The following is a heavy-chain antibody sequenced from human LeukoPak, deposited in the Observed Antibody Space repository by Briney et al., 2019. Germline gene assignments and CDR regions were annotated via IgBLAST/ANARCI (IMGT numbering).Heavy chain of an antibody. V-gene: IGHV3-23*01. Sequence: PGGSLRLSCAASGFTFGSYAMSWVRQAPGKGLEWVSAISGSGGSTYYADSVKGRFTISRDNSKNTLYLQMNSLRAEDTAVYYCAKHTYVYCSSTSCPYYFDYWGQGTLVTVSS. J-gene: IGHJ4*02. CDR1: GFTFGSYA. CDR2: ISGSGGST. CDR3: AKHTYVYCSSTSCPYYFDY. D-gene: IGHD2-2*01.